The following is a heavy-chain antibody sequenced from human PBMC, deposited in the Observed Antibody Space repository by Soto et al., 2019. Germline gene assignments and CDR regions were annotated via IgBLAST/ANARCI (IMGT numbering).Heavy chain of an antibody. J-gene: IGHJ6*02. V-gene: IGHV3-7*03. CDR3: AREYNWKNYYYSGMDV. D-gene: IGHD1-1*01. CDR2: INQDGSQK. Sequence: PGGSLRLSCAASRFTFNNYWMSWVRQAPGKGLEWVANINQDGSQKYYVDSVKGRFTISRDNAKNSLYLQMNSLRAEDTAVYYCAREYNWKNYYYSGMDVWGQGTTVTVSS. CDR1: RFTFNNYW.